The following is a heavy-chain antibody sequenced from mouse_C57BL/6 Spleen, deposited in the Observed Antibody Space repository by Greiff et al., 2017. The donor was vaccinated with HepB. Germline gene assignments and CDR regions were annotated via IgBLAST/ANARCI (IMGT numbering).Heavy chain of an antibody. CDR2: IDPETGGT. J-gene: IGHJ3*01. D-gene: IGHD3-2*02. Sequence: VQLQQSGAELVRPGASVTLSCKASGYTFTDYEMHWVKQTPVHGLEWIGAIDPETGGTAYNQKFKGKAILTADKSSSTAYMELRSLTSEDSAVYYCTRSTAQATSSFAYWGQGTRVTVSA. CDR1: GYTFTDYE. V-gene: IGHV1-15*01. CDR3: TRSTAQATSSFAY.